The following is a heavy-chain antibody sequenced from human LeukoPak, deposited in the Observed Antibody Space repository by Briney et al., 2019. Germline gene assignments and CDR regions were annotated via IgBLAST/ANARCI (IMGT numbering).Heavy chain of an antibody. D-gene: IGHD4-23*01. CDR1: GGSISISTYY. V-gene: IGHV4-39*01. CDR2: IYYSGST. Sequence: SETLSLTCTVSGGSISISTYYWGWIRQPPGKGLEWIGSIYYSGSTLYNLSLKSRVTISVDTSKNQFSLKLSSVTAADTAVYYCARTTVVTPGYYYGMDVWGQGTTVTV. CDR3: ARTTVVTPGYYYGMDV. J-gene: IGHJ6*02.